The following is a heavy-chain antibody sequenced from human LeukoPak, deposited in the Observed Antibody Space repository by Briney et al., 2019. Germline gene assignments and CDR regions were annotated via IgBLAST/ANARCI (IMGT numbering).Heavy chain of an antibody. CDR2: ISSSGSTI. D-gene: IGHD2-2*01. CDR3: AAYCSSTSCRQDAFDI. Sequence: GGSLRLSCAASGFTFSSYEMNWVRQAPGKGLEWVSYISSSGSTIYYADSVKGRFTISRDNAKNSLYLQMNSLRAEDTAVYCCAAYCSSTSCRQDAFDIWGQGTMVTVSS. V-gene: IGHV3-48*03. J-gene: IGHJ3*02. CDR1: GFTFSSYE.